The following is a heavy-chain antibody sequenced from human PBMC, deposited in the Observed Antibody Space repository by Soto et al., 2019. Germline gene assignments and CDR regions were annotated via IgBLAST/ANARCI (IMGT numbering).Heavy chain of an antibody. Sequence: PGGSLRLSCAASGFTFSSYSMNWVRQAPGKGLEWVSYISSSRSIIYYADSVKGRFTISRDNAKNSLYLQMNSLTDEDTAVYYCARSMTGYYFFDYWGQGTLVTVSS. CDR2: ISSSRSII. CDR1: GFTFSSYS. J-gene: IGHJ4*02. CDR3: ARSMTGYYFFDY. V-gene: IGHV3-48*02. D-gene: IGHD3-9*01.